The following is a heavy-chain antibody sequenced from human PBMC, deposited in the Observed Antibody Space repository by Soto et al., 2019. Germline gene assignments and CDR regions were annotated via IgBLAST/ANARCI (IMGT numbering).Heavy chain of an antibody. CDR2: IYPGDSDT. CDR3: AKVNDFWSGSPDY. Sequence: GESLKISCKGSGYSFTSYWLGWVRQMPGKGLEWMGIIYPGDSDTRYSPSFQGQVTISADKSISTAYLQMNSLRAEDTAVYYCAKVNDFWSGSPDYWGQGTLVTVSS. J-gene: IGHJ4*02. CDR1: GYSFTSYW. V-gene: IGHV5-51*01. D-gene: IGHD3-3*01.